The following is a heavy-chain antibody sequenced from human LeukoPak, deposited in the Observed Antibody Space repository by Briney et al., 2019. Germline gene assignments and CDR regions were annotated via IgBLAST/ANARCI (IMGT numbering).Heavy chain of an antibody. CDR3: ARDGDTAMVTDY. CDR2: ISRSSSYI. D-gene: IGHD5-18*01. V-gene: IGHV3-21*01. J-gene: IGHJ4*02. CDR1: GFTFSFYS. Sequence: GGSLRLSCVASGFTFSFYSMNWVRQAPGKGLEWVSSISRSSSYIHYADSVRGRFTISRDNAKSSLYLQMNSLRAEDTAVYYCARDGDTAMVTDYWGQGTLVTVSS.